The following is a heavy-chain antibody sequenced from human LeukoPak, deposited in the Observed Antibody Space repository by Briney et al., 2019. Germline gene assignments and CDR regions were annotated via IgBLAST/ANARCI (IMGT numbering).Heavy chain of an antibody. CDR2: IYYSGSS. CDR1: SGSISSYY. CDR3: ARTEYYFDH. J-gene: IGHJ4*02. V-gene: IGHV4-59*01. Sequence: PSETLSLTCTVSSGSISSYYWSWIRQPPGKGLEWLGYIYYSGSSNYNPSLKSRVTMSVDTSKKQFSLRVSSVTAADTAVYYCARTEYYFDHWGQGTLVTVSS. D-gene: IGHD3-10*01.